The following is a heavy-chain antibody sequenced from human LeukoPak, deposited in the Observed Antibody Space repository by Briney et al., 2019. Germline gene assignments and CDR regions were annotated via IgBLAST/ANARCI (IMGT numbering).Heavy chain of an antibody. CDR1: SDSISSSSYL. J-gene: IGHJ5*02. D-gene: IGHD3-10*01. V-gene: IGHV4-39*01. CDR2: IYSNGHI. Sequence: SETLSLTCSVSSDSISSSSYLWVWVRQPPGKGLEWIGDIYSNGHISYNPSLKSRAAISVDTSKNQFSLNLSSVTAADTAVYYCARAGTYVLLWFGESNWFDPWGQGTLVTVSS. CDR3: ARAGTYVLLWFGESNWFDP.